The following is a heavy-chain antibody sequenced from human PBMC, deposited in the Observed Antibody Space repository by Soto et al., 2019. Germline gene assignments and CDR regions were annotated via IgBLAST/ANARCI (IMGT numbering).Heavy chain of an antibody. D-gene: IGHD2-15*01. Sequence: GESLKISCKGSGYSFTSYWIGWVRQMPGKGLEWMGWINAGNGNTKYPQKFQDRVTITRDTSASTAYMELSSLRSEDTAVYYCAKGGNIAVVVADYGMDVWGQGTTVTVSS. V-gene: IGHV1-3*01. CDR2: INAGNGNT. J-gene: IGHJ6*02. CDR3: AKGGNIAVVVADYGMDV. CDR1: GYSFTSYW.